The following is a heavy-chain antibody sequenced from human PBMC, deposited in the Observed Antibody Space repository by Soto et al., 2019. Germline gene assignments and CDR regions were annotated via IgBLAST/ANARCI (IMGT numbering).Heavy chain of an antibody. D-gene: IGHD3-10*01. Sequence: PGGSLRLSCAASGFPLRNYWMHWVRQAPGEGLVWVSRIGGDGGGTTYADSVKGRFTISRDNAKNTLYLQMSSLRAEDSAVYYCTRVVDGSAGEFDYWGQGTLVTVSS. CDR1: GFPLRNYW. J-gene: IGHJ4*02. CDR3: TRVVDGSAGEFDY. CDR2: IGGDGGGT. V-gene: IGHV3-74*01.